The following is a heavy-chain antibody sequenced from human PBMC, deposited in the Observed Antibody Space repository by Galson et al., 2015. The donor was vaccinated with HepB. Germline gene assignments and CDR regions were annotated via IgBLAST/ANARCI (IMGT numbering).Heavy chain of an antibody. Sequence: SLRLSCAASGVTFSDYYMSWIRQAPGKGLEWVSDISRSSSYTNYADSVKGRFTFSRDNAKNSLYLQMNSLRADDTAVYYCARVGGGCSGGTCYSPFDYWGQGTLVTVSS. V-gene: IGHV3-11*06. D-gene: IGHD2-15*01. CDR2: ISRSSSYT. CDR3: ARVGGGCSGGTCYSPFDY. CDR1: GVTFSDYY. J-gene: IGHJ4*02.